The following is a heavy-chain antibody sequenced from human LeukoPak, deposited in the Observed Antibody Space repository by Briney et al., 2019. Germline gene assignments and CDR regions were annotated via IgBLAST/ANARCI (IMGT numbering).Heavy chain of an antibody. CDR1: GGSISSINW. CDR2: IYHSGST. J-gene: IGHJ4*02. D-gene: IGHD3-16*02. Sequence: SGTLSLTCAVSGGSISSINWWSWVRQPPGKGLEWIGEIYHSGSTNYNPSLKSRVTISVDTSKNQFSLKLSSVTAADTAVYYCARDYVWGSYRFDYWGQGTLVTVSS. CDR3: ARDYVWGSYRFDY. V-gene: IGHV4-4*02.